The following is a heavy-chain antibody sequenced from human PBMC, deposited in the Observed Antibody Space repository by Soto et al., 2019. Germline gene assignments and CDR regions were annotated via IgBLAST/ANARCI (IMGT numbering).Heavy chain of an antibody. Sequence: QLQLQESGSGLVKPSQTLSLTCAVSGGSISSGGYSWSWIRQPPGKGLEWIGYIYHSGSTYYNPSRKRRVTLTVDRSKLQFSLQLRFVTAADTPVYCCASGGGRYGYFGYWGKGTLVTVSS. CDR1: GGSISSGGYS. CDR3: ASGGGRYGYFGY. D-gene: IGHD5-18*01. V-gene: IGHV4-30-2*01. CDR2: IYHSGST. J-gene: IGHJ4*02.